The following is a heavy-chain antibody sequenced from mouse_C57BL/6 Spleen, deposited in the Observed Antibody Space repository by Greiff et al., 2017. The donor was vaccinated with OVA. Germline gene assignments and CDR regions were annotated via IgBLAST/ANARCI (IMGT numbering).Heavy chain of an antibody. D-gene: IGHD1-1*01. CDR1: GYTFTSYW. CDR3: ARRTTVAPYWYFDV. Sequence: QVQLQQPGAELVMPGASVKLSCKASGYTFTSYWMHWVKQRPGQGLEWIGEIDPSDSYTNYNQKFKGKSTLTVDKSSSTAYMQLSSLTSEDSAVYYCARRTTVAPYWYFDVWGTGTTVTVSS. CDR2: IDPSDSYT. J-gene: IGHJ1*03. V-gene: IGHV1-69*01.